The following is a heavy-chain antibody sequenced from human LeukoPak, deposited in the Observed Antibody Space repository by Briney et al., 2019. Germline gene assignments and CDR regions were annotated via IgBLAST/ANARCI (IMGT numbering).Heavy chain of an antibody. CDR3: ARDPLYGDYADY. Sequence: GGSLRLSCAASGFTFSNYAMNWVRQAPGKGLEWVSSISSSSSYIYYADSVKGRFTISRDNAKNSLYLQMNSLRAEDTAVYYCARDPLYGDYADYWGQGTLVTVSS. CDR1: GFTFSNYA. V-gene: IGHV3-21*01. CDR2: ISSSSSYI. J-gene: IGHJ4*02. D-gene: IGHD4-17*01.